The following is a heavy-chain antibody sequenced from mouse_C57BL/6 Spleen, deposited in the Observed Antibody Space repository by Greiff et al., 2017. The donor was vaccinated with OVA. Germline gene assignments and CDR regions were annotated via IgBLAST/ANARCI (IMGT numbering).Heavy chain of an antibody. CDR3: ARWDGYYEAMDY. D-gene: IGHD2-3*01. Sequence: QVQLQQPGAELVRPGTSVKLSCKASGYTFTSYWMHWVKQRPGQGLEWIGVIDPSDSYTNYNQKFKGKATLTVDTSSSTAYMQLSSLTSEDSAVYYCARWDGYYEAMDYWGQGTSVTVSS. CDR2: IDPSDSYT. V-gene: IGHV1-59*01. J-gene: IGHJ4*01. CDR1: GYTFTSYW.